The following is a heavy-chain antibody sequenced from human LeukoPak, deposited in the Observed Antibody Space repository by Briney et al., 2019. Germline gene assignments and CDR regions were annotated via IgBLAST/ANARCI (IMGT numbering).Heavy chain of an antibody. CDR1: RFTFSSYA. V-gene: IGHV3-23*01. J-gene: IGHJ4*02. CDR2: ISGSGGST. D-gene: IGHD6-6*01. Sequence: GGSLRLSCAASRFTFSSYAMSWVRQAPGKGLEWVSGISGSGGSTYYADSVKGRFTISRDNSKNTLYLQMNSLRAEDTAIYYCAGSYSSPSDYWGQGTLVTVSS. CDR3: AGSYSSPSDY.